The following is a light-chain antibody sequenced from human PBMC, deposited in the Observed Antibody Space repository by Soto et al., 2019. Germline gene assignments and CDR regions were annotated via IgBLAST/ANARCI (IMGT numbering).Light chain of an antibody. CDR2: GAS. V-gene: IGKV3-20*01. Sequence: ETVMTQSPVTLSVSPGERATLSCTASQSVSSNLAWYQQKPGQAPRLLIYGASSRATGIPTRFSGSGSGTDFTLTISRLEPEDFAVYYCQQYGSSRWTFGQGTKVDIK. J-gene: IGKJ1*01. CDR1: QSVSSN. CDR3: QQYGSSRWT.